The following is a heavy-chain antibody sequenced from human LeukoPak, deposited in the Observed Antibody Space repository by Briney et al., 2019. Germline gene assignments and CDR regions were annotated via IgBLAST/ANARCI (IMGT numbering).Heavy chain of an antibody. CDR1: GFTFSSYA. CDR3: ARGIAARLYYFDY. CDR2: TSSNGGST. J-gene: IGHJ4*02. Sequence: GGSLRLSCAASGFTFSSYAMHWVRQAPGKGLEYVSATSSNGGSTYYANSVKGRFTISRDNSKNTLYLQMGSLRAEDMAVYYCARGIAARLYYFDYWGQGTLVTVSS. V-gene: IGHV3-64*01. D-gene: IGHD6-6*01.